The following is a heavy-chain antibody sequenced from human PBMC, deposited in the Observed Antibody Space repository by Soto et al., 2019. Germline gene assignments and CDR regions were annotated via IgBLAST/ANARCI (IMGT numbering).Heavy chain of an antibody. CDR3: ARSYDTLTGYYRY. Sequence: PPGKGLEWIGYIHSGGSTNYNPSLKSRVTMSLDTSKNQLSLKLSSVTAADTAVYYCARSYDTLTGYYRYWGQGALVTVSS. J-gene: IGHJ4*02. V-gene: IGHV4-59*08. CDR2: IHSGGST. D-gene: IGHD3-9*01.